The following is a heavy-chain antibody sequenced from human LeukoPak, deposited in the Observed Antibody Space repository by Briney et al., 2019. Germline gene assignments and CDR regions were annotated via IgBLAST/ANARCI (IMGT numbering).Heavy chain of an antibody. CDR1: GGSISSSSYY. Sequence: PSETLSLTCTVSGGSISSSSYYWGWIRQPPGKGLEWIGSIYYSGSTYYNPSLKSRVTISVDTSKNQFSLKLSSVTAADTAVYYCARELSTHDYWGQGTLVTVSS. CDR2: IYYSGST. J-gene: IGHJ4*02. D-gene: IGHD2-15*01. V-gene: IGHV4-39*07. CDR3: ARELSTHDY.